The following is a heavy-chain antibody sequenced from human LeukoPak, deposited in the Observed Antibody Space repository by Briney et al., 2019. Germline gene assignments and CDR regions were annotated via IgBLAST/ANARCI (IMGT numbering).Heavy chain of an antibody. CDR2: ISGSGSTV. CDR3: ARDRSNSDPGDWFDS. CDR1: GFTLSSYG. J-gene: IGHJ5*01. D-gene: IGHD4-23*01. Sequence: GGSLRLSCAASGFTLSSYGMHWVRQAPGKGLEWVSYISGSGSTVYYAASVRGRFTISRDNAKNSLFLQMNSLRAEDTAVYYCARDRSNSDPGDWFDSWGQGTLVTVSS. V-gene: IGHV3-48*04.